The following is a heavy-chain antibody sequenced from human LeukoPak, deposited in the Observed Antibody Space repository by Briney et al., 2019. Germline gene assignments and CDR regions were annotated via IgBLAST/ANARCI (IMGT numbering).Heavy chain of an antibody. CDR1: GGSFSSEA. J-gene: IGHJ4*02. CDR2: IIPIFGTA. D-gene: IGHD2-15*01. CDR3: GRKAGDCGGGSWYSIDY. Sequence: SVKVSCKAFGGSFSSEAISWVRQAPGQGLEWMGGIIPIFGTANYAQKFQGRVTITTDESTSTAYMEVSSLRSEDTAVYYCGRKAGDCGGGSWYSIDYWGQGTLVTVSS. V-gene: IGHV1-69*05.